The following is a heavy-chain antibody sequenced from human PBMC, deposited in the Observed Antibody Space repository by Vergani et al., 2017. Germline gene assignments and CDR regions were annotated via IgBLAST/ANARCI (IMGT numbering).Heavy chain of an antibody. CDR3: AKMSRGRYCDSSSCPNPSDN. CDR1: GFTLGDYA. CDR2: IWSKPYGGTT. Sequence: EVHLVESGGGLVQPGRSLRLSCSGSGFTLGDYAMTWVRQAPGKGLEWVAFIWSKPYGGTTEYAASVKGRFTISRDDSKSIAYLQMSSLKAEDTAVYYCAKMSRGRYCDSSSCPNPSDNWGQGTLVIVSS. J-gene: IGHJ4*02. V-gene: IGHV3-49*04. D-gene: IGHD3-9*01.